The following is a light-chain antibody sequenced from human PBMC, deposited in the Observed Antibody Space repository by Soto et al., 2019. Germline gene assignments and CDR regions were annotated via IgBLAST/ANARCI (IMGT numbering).Light chain of an antibody. CDR2: WAS. CDR1: QSVLYSSNNKNY. CDR3: QQYYRSWT. Sequence: DIVMTQSPDSLAVSLGERATINCKSSQSVLYSSNNKNYLAWYQQKPVQPPKLLIYWASTRESGVPDRSGGSASGTDCTLTISSLQAEDVAVYSCQQYYRSWTFGQGTKVEIK. V-gene: IGKV4-1*01. J-gene: IGKJ1*01.